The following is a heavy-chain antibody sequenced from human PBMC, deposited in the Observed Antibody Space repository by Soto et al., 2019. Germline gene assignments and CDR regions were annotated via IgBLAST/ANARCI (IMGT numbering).Heavy chain of an antibody. CDR3: ARERAVAGSFDY. CDR2: ISSSGSTI. J-gene: IGHJ4*02. D-gene: IGHD6-19*01. Sequence: PGGSLRLSCAASGFTFSSYEMNWVRQAPGKGLEWVSYISSSGSTIYYADSVKGRFTISRDNAKNSLYLQMNSLRAEDTAVYYCARERAVAGSFDYWGQGTLVTVSS. CDR1: GFTFSSYE. V-gene: IGHV3-48*03.